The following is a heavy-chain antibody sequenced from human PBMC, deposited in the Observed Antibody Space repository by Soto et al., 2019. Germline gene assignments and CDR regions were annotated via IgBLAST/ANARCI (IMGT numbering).Heavy chain of an antibody. CDR3: ARRASAGRGWDV. D-gene: IGHD6-25*01. V-gene: IGHV3-7*01. CDR2: IKQDGSEK. Sequence: EVQLVESGGGLVQPGGSLRLSCIDFGFTFSNYWMSWVRQAPVKGLEWVGNIKQDGSEKNYVDSVKGRFTISRDNAKNSLYLQMNSLRAEDTAVYYCARRASAGRGWDVWGQGTTVVVSS. J-gene: IGHJ6*02. CDR1: GFTFSNYW.